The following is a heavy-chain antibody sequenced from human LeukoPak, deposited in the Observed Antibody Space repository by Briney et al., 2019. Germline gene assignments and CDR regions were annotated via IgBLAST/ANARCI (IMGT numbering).Heavy chain of an antibody. CDR1: GGSISSYY. J-gene: IGHJ5*02. CDR2: IYYSGST. V-gene: IGHV4-59*01. D-gene: IGHD5-18*01. CDR3: ARARYTAGWFDP. Sequence: PSETLSLTCTVSGGSISSYYWSWIRQPPGKGLEWIGYIYYSGSTNYKPSLKSRVTISVDTSKNQFSLKLSSVTAADTAVYYCARARYTAGWFDPWGQGTLVTVSS.